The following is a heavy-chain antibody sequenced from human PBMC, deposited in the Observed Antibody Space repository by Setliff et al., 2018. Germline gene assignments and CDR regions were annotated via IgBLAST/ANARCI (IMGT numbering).Heavy chain of an antibody. CDR1: GYTLTNYY. CDR3: ARSPPNRGVGQGHHMDV. Sequence: ASVKVSCKASGYTLTNYYMHWVRQAPGQGLEWMGKINPSGGLTRYAQKLQDRVTMTIDTSTSTAYVEVRSLRSDDTALYYCARSPPNRGVGQGHHMDVWGKGTSVTVSS. V-gene: IGHV1-46*01. J-gene: IGHJ6*03. D-gene: IGHD1-26*01. CDR2: INPSGGLT.